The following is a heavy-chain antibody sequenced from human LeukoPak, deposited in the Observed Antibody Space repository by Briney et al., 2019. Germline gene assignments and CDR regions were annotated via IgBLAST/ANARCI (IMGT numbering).Heavy chain of an antibody. Sequence: GGSLRLSCAASGFTFSSYAMSWVRQAPGKGLEWVSAIRGSGGSTYYADSVKGRFTISRDNSKNTLYLQMNSLRAEDTAVYYCAKSEYYYDSSGLYYFDYWGQGTLVTVSS. V-gene: IGHV3-23*01. J-gene: IGHJ4*02. CDR2: IRGSGGST. CDR1: GFTFSSYA. D-gene: IGHD3-22*01. CDR3: AKSEYYYDSSGLYYFDY.